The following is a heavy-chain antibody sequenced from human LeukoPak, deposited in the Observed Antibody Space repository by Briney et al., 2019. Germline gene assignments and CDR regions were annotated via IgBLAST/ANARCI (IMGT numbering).Heavy chain of an antibody. J-gene: IGHJ4*02. CDR3: ARRYCSCGSCYSSFDY. D-gene: IGHD2-15*01. CDR2: THTSGTT. Sequence: PSETLSLTCTVSGGSISSYYWSWIRQPAGKGLEWIGRTHTSGTTNYNPSLKSRVTMSVDTSKNQLSLKVSSVTAADTAVYYCARRYCSCGSCYSSFDYWGQGTLVTVSS. V-gene: IGHV4-4*07. CDR1: GGSISSYY.